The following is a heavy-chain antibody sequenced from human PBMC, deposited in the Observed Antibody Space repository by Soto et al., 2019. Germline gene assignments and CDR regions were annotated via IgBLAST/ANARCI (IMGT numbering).Heavy chain of an antibody. CDR2: IIPIFGTA. J-gene: IGHJ3*01. Sequence: QVQLVQSGAEVKKPGSSVKVSCKASGGTFSSYAISWVRQAPGQGLEWMGGIIPIFGTANYAQKFQGRVTMTEDTSTDTAYMELSSLRSEDTAVYYCATRGSVRKRGTFDGWGQGTMVTVSS. V-gene: IGHV1-69*06. D-gene: IGHD3-16*01. CDR3: ATRGSVRKRGTFDG. CDR1: GGTFSSYA.